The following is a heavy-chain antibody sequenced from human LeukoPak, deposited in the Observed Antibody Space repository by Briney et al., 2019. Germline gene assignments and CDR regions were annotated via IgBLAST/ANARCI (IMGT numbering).Heavy chain of an antibody. J-gene: IGHJ4*02. D-gene: IGHD5-12*01. CDR1: GGSFSGYY. Sequence: SETLSLTCAVYGGSFSGYYWSWIRRPPGKGLEWIGEINHSGSTNYNPSLKSRVTISVDTSKNQFSLKLSSVTAADTAVYYCARGVATTAPFDYWGQGTLVTVSS. V-gene: IGHV4-34*01. CDR2: INHSGST. CDR3: ARGVATTAPFDY.